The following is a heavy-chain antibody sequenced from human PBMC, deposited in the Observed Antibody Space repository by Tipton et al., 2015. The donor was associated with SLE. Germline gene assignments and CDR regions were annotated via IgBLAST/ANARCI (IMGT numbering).Heavy chain of an antibody. D-gene: IGHD3-9*01. CDR1: GYTFTSYG. CDR3: ARDLRDFDWLLSDAFDI. Sequence: QSGAEVKKPGASVKVSCKASGYTFTSYGISWVRQAPGQGLEWMGWISAYNGNTNYAQKLQGRVTMTTDTSTSTAYMELRSLRSDDTAVYYCARDLRDFDWLLSDAFDIWGQGTMVTVSS. CDR2: ISAYNGNT. J-gene: IGHJ3*02. V-gene: IGHV1-18*01.